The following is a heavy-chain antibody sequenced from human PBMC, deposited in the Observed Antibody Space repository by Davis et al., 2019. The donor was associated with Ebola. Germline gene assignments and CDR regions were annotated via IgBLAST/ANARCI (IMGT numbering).Heavy chain of an antibody. Sequence: MPSDTLSPPFAVHGASFRGYYWSWLRQPPGKGLEWTGEMNHSGSTNYNPSLTRRVTISVNTSKNQFSLKLSSVTAADTAVYYCARGNFWSGYWGQGTLVTVSS. J-gene: IGHJ4*02. CDR2: MNHSGST. CDR3: ARGNFWSGY. V-gene: IGHV4-34*01. CDR1: GASFRGYY. D-gene: IGHD3-3*01.